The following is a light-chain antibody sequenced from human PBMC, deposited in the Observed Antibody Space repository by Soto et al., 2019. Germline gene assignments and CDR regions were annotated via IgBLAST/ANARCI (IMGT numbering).Light chain of an antibody. Sequence: DIVLTQSPLSLPVTPGEPASISCRSSQSLLHSNGYTYLAWYQQKAGQPPKLLIHWASTRESGVPDRFSGSGSGTDFTLTISSLQAEDVAVYYCQQNYYIPLTFGGGTKVDIK. J-gene: IGKJ4*01. CDR3: QQNYYIPLT. V-gene: IGKV4-1*01. CDR1: QSLLHSNGYTY. CDR2: WAS.